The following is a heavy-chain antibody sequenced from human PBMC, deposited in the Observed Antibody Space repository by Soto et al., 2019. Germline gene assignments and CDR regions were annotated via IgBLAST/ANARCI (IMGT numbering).Heavy chain of an antibody. CDR1: GGSISGFY. CDR3: ARGPFCGNDCYFDV. D-gene: IGHD2-21*02. J-gene: IGHJ4*02. Sequence: PSETMSLTCTVAGGSISGFYWSWVRQPAGKGLEWIGRIYSNGATKYNPSLRNRVTMSVDTSTDQYYLNLASMTAADTAVYFCARGPFCGNDCYFDVWGQGTQVTVSS. V-gene: IGHV4-4*07. CDR2: IYSNGAT.